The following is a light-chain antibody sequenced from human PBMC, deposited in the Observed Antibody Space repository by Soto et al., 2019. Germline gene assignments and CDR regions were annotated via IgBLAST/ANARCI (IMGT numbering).Light chain of an antibody. CDR3: QQYGSSPGFT. V-gene: IGKV3-20*01. Sequence: EIVLTQSPGTLSLSPGERATLSCRASQSVSSSYLAWYQQKPGQAPRLLIYGASSRATGIPDRFSGSGSGADFTPPTSRLEPEDFAVYYCQQYGSSPGFTFGPGTKVDIK. CDR2: GAS. CDR1: QSVSSSY. J-gene: IGKJ3*01.